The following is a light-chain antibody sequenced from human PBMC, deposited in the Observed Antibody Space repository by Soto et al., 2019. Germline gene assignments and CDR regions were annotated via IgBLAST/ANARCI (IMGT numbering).Light chain of an antibody. CDR2: DAP. J-gene: IGKJ1*01. CDR3: QQYNSYST. V-gene: IGKV1-5*01. Sequence: QLTQPPSTLSASVGNRVTFTCRASQSVSSWLALYQQKPGTAPTLLIYDAPSLESWDPSRFSGSGSDTEFTLSVPSLHPDDFATYYCQQYNSYSTFGQGTKV. CDR1: QSVSSW.